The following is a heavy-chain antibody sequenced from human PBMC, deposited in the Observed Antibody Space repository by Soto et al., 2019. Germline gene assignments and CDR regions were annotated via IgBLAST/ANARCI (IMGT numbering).Heavy chain of an antibody. Sequence: QLQLVQSGAEVREPGSSVKVSCKASGGTFSSYTVIWVRQAPGQGLEWMGGITPTLNIAKYAEKFQGRVTITADESTSTVNMHLSSLRSDDTAVYFCARGYYSGSNPSSFDYWGHGTLVAVSS. CDR3: ARGYYSGSNPSSFDY. V-gene: IGHV1-69*01. CDR2: ITPTLNIA. CDR1: GGTFSSYT. D-gene: IGHD1-26*01. J-gene: IGHJ4*01.